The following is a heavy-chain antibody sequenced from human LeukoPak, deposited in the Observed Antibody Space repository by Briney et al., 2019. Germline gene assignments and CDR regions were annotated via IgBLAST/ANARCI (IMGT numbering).Heavy chain of an antibody. D-gene: IGHD2-21*02. J-gene: IGHJ4*02. CDR1: GFIFTNYA. CDR3: AKVPRAVVVTPAIDF. Sequence: PGGSLKLSCAASGFIFTNYALSWVRQAPGTGLAWVSGVSGSGGTTYYADSVEGRFTISRDNSKNTLYLQMNSLRAEDTAVYYCAKVPRAVVVTPAIDFWGQGTLVTVSS. V-gene: IGHV3-23*01. CDR2: VSGSGGTT.